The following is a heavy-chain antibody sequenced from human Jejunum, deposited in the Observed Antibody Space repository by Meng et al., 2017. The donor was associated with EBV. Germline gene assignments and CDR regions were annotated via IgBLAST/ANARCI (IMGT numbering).Heavy chain of an antibody. CDR3: ARGSSWNRGDY. J-gene: IGHJ4*02. Sequence: QGHRLQSGAEVKKPGASVKVSCKASGYTLTNYALHWVRQAPGQGLEWMGYISAGSGDTKNSQKFQGRVTFTRDTSASTVYMGLSSLRSEDTAMYYCARGSSWNRGDYWGQGTLVTVSS. CDR1: GYTLTNYA. D-gene: IGHD6-13*01. CDR2: ISAGSGDT. V-gene: IGHV1-3*01.